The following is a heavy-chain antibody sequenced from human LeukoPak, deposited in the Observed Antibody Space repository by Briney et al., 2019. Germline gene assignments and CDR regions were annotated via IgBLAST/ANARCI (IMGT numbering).Heavy chain of an antibody. Sequence: PGGSLRLSCAASGFTFSRNGMTWVRQAPGKGLEWVAVISYDGSNKYYADSVKGRFTISRDNSKNTLYLQMNSLRAEDTAVYYCARGVTGTQNLDYWGQGTLVTVSS. CDR2: ISYDGSNK. CDR1: GFTFSRNG. CDR3: ARGVTGTQNLDY. D-gene: IGHD1-20*01. V-gene: IGHV3-30*03. J-gene: IGHJ4*02.